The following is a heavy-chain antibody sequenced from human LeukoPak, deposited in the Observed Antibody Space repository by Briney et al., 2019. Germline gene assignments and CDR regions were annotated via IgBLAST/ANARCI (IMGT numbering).Heavy chain of an antibody. V-gene: IGHV3-30-3*01. D-gene: IGHD6-13*01. J-gene: IGHJ4*02. CDR2: ISYDGSNK. CDR1: GFTFISYA. CDR3: ARPQGIAAAGTDY. Sequence: GSLRLSCAASGFTFISYAMHWVRQAPGKGLEWVAVISYDGSNKYYADSVKGRFTISRDNSKNTLYPQMNSLRAEDTAVYYCARPQGIAAAGTDYWGQGALVTVSS.